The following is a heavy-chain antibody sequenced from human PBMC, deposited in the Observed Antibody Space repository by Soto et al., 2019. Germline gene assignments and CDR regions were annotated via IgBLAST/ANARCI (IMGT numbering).Heavy chain of an antibody. Sequence: EVHLVQSGVEVKKPGESLKISCKGSGYSFTSHWIGWVRQMPGKGLEWMGIIDPNDSETKYSPSFQGQVTISVDKSTSTAYLPWSSLQASDTAIYYCARGLFWSDYCYFDYWGQGTLVTVSS. J-gene: IGHJ4*02. D-gene: IGHD3-3*01. V-gene: IGHV5-51*01. CDR2: IDPNDSET. CDR1: GYSFTSHW. CDR3: ARGLFWSDYCYFDY.